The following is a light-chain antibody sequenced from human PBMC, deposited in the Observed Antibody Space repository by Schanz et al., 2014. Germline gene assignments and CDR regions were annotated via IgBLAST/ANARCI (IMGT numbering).Light chain of an antibody. V-gene: IGKV4-1*01. CDR2: WAS. J-gene: IGKJ4*01. Sequence: DTVLTQSPDSLPVSLGERATINCKSSQSLLYSSNKKNYLAWYQQKPGQPPKLLISWASARESGVPDRFSGSGSGTHFTLTINNLQPEDVAVYFCQQNYGNPTFGGGTKVEIK. CDR1: QSLLYSSNKKNY. CDR3: QQNYGNPT.